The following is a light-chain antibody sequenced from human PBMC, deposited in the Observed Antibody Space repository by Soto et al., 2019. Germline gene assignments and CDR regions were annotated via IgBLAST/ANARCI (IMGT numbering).Light chain of an antibody. CDR2: AAS. V-gene: IGKV1-9*01. CDR3: QQLNSYPIT. J-gene: IGKJ5*01. Sequence: IQLTQSPSSPSASVGARVTITCQASQGISSYLAWYQQKPGKAPKLLIYAASTLQSGVPSRFSGSGSGTDFTLTISSLKTEDFATYYCQQLNSYPITFGQGTRLEIK. CDR1: QGISSY.